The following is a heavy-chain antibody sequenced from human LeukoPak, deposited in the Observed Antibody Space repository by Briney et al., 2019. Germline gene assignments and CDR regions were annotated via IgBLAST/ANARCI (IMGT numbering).Heavy chain of an antibody. CDR2: ISTYSGNT. D-gene: IGHD2-2*03. V-gene: IGHV1-18*01. J-gene: IGHJ4*02. CDR3: AREGGFCASSTCEPFDI. CDR1: GYTFSNYG. Sequence: ASVKVSCKASGYTFSNYGINWVRQAPGQGLEWMGWISTYSGNTNYAQKVQGGVTMTTDTSTTTAYMEVRSLRSDDTAVYYCAREGGFCASSTCEPFDIWGQGTLITVSS.